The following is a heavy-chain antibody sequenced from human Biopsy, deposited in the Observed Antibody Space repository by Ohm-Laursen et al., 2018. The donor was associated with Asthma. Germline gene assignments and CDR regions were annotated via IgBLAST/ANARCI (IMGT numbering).Heavy chain of an antibody. D-gene: IGHD5-12*01. CDR3: ARGYSGSDRIVYYYSGLEV. CDR2: LIPVLGTP. V-gene: IGHV1-69*13. Sequence: GASVKVSCKASGYTFTSYAMHWVRQAPGQGLEWMGGLIPVLGTPDHAQMFEGRVTITADESTSTAYMELSSLSSEDTAVYYCARGYSGSDRIVYYYSGLEVWGQGTTVTVSS. CDR1: GYTFTSYA. J-gene: IGHJ6*02.